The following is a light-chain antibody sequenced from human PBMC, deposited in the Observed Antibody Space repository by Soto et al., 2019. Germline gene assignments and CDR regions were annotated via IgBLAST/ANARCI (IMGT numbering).Light chain of an antibody. CDR3: NSYAGSSNV. CDR1: SSDVGGYNY. J-gene: IGLJ1*01. Sequence: QSALTQPPSAPGSPGQSVAISCTGTSSDVGGYNYVSWYQQHPGKAPKLMIYEVNKRPSGVPDRFSGSKSGNTASLTVSGLQAEDEADYYCNSYAGSSNVFGTGTKVTVL. CDR2: EVN. V-gene: IGLV2-8*01.